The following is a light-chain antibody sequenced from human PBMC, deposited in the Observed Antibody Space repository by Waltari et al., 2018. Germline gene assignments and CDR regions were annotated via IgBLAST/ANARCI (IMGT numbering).Light chain of an antibody. CDR3: QQSYSLPRT. V-gene: IGKV1-39*01. Sequence: DIQLTQSPAYLSASVGDSVTITCRASQHIRESLNWYQHKTGKAPQVVIYSASTLQSGVPARFSGSGYGADFTLTINSLQPEDFATYYCQQSYSLPRTFGQGTKLAI. CDR2: SAS. CDR1: QHIRES. J-gene: IGKJ2*01.